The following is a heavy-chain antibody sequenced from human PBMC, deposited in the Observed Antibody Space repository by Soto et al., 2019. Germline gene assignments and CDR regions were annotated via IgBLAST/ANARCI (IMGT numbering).Heavy chain of an antibody. CDR2: IWYDGSSK. J-gene: IGHJ4*02. CDR3: ARESGYSRGEFDF. V-gene: IGHV3-30-3*01. D-gene: IGHD6-19*01. Sequence: QVQLVESGGGVVQPGRSLRLSCAASGFTFSSYVMHWVRQAPDKGLEWVALIWYDGSSKYYADSVKGRFTISRDNSRNPLYLQRDSMRAEDTAVYYCARESGYSRGEFDFWGQGALVTVSS. CDR1: GFTFSSYV.